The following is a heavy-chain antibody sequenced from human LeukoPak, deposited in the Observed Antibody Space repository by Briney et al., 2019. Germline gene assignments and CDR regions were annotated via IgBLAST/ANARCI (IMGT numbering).Heavy chain of an antibody. V-gene: IGHV1-2*02. CDR2: VNPNSGGT. J-gene: IGHJ5*02. Sequence: GASVKVSCKASGYTFTSYGISWVRQAPGQGLEWMGWVNPNSGGTNYAQKFQGRVTMTRDTSISTAYMELSRLRSDDTAVYYCARGRRIAARLSWFDPWGQGTLVTVSS. CDR1: GYTFTSYG. CDR3: ARGRRIAARLSWFDP. D-gene: IGHD6-6*01.